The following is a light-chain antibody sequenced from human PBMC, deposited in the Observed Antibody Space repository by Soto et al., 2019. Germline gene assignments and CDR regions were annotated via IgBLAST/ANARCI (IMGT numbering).Light chain of an antibody. CDR1: QSIGSW. CDR3: QQYNSYWM. Sequence: DIQMTQSPSTLSASVGDRVTITCRASQSIGSWLAWYQQKPGKAPNLLIYKASSLESGVPSRFSGSGSGTGFTLTISSLQPDDFATYYCQQYNSYWMFGQGTKVEIK. J-gene: IGKJ1*01. V-gene: IGKV1-5*03. CDR2: KAS.